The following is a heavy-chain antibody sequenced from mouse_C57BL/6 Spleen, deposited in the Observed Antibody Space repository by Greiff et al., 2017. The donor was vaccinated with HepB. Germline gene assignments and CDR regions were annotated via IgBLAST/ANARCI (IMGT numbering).Heavy chain of an antibody. CDR1: GYTFTSYG. J-gene: IGHJ3*01. D-gene: IGHD2-1*01. Sequence: QVHVKQSGAELARPGASVKLSCKASGYTFTSYGISWVKQRTGQGLEWIGEIYPRSGNTYYNEKFKGKATLTADKSSSTAYMELRSLTSEDSAVYFCARVYYGNYQFAYWGQGTLVTVSA. CDR2: IYPRSGNT. V-gene: IGHV1-81*01. CDR3: ARVYYGNYQFAY.